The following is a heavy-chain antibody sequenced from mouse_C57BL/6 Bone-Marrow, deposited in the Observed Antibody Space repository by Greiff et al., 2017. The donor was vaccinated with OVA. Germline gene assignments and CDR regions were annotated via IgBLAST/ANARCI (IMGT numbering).Heavy chain of an antibody. V-gene: IGHV1-15*01. CDR2: IDPETGGT. CDR1: GYTFTDYE. CDR3: TRRYDGYYLYAMDY. J-gene: IGHJ4*01. Sequence: VQLQQSGAELVRPGASVTLSCKASGYTFTDYEMHWVKQTPVHGLEWIGAIDPETGGTAYNQKFKGKAILTADKSSSTAYMELRSLTSEDSAVYYCTRRYDGYYLYAMDYWGQGTSVTVSS. D-gene: IGHD2-3*01.